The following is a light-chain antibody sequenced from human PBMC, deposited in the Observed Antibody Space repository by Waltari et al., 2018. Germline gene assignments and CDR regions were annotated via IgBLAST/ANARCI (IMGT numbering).Light chain of an antibody. Sequence: ETTLTQSPAFVSATPGAKVTVSCKASRDIDDEINWYQKKQGEASLFIIEDATTLVPGTSPRFSGSGYGTHFTLTINDIESDDAAYYFCLQHETFPLTFGGGTKVEI. CDR1: RDIDDE. CDR2: DAT. V-gene: IGKV5-2*01. CDR3: LQHETFPLT. J-gene: IGKJ4*01.